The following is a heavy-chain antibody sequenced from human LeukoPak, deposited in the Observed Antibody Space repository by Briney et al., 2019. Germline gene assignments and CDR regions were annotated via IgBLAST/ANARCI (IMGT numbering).Heavy chain of an antibody. J-gene: IGHJ4*02. CDR1: GGSISSYY. CDR2: IYYTGST. CDR3: ARNLGPDY. Sequence: PLETLSLTCTVSGGSISSYYWSWIRQSPGKGLEWIGYIYYTGSTNHNPSLKSRVTISVDTSKNQFALKLSSVTAADTAVYYCARNLGPDYWRQGILVTVSS. V-gene: IGHV4-59*01.